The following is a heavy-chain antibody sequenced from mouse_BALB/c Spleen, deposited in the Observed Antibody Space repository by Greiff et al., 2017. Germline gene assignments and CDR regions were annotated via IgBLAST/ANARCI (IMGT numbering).Heavy chain of an antibody. CDR1: GFTFSSYT. CDR3: AIHYYGYFDY. J-gene: IGHJ2*01. V-gene: IGHV5-12-2*01. D-gene: IGHD1-2*01. CDR2: ISNGGGST. Sequence: EVQVVESGGGLVQPGGSLKLSCAASGFTFSSYTMSWVRQTPEKRLEWVAYISNGGGSTYYPDTVKGRFTISRDNAKNTLYLQMSSLKSEDTAMYYCAIHYYGYFDYWGQGTTLTVSS.